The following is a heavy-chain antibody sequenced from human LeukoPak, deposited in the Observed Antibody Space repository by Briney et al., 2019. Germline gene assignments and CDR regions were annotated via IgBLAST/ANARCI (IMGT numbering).Heavy chain of an antibody. CDR2: ISSPGSTT. J-gene: IGHJ2*01. CDR1: GFDLTTYA. V-gene: IGHV3-48*04. D-gene: IGHD5-18*01. CDR3: ASGIQPRLSWFFDL. Sequence: GGSLRLSCAASGFDLTTYAMTWVRQAPAKGLEWFSYISSPGSTTYYADSVKGRFTISRDNAKNSLSLQMNSLRADDTAVYYCASGIQPRLSWFFDLWGRGTLVTVSS.